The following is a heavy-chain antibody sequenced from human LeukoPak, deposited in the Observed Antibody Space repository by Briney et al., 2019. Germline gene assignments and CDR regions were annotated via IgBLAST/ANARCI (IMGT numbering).Heavy chain of an antibody. CDR1: GGSISSYY. Sequence: PSETLSLTCTVSGGSISSYYWSWIRQPAGKGLEWIGRIYTSGSTNYNPSLKSRVTISVDTSKNQFSLKLSSVTAADTAVYYCARHRADWGWAAFDIWGQGTMVTVSS. V-gene: IGHV4-4*07. J-gene: IGHJ3*02. CDR3: ARHRADWGWAAFDI. D-gene: IGHD7-27*01. CDR2: IYTSGST.